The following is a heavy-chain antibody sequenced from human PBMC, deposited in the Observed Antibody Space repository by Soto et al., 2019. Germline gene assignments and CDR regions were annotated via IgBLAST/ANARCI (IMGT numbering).Heavy chain of an antibody. CDR1: GYTFTSYG. CDR2: INAYNGNT. CDR3: GGKVGYVLIDY. Sequence: QVQLVQSGAEVKKPGASVKVSCKASGYTFTSYGISWVRQAPGQGLEWMGWINAYNGNTNYAQKLQGRVTMTTDTPRSKAYMELRGLRSADTAVYSCGGKVGYVLIDYWGQEPRVTVSS. V-gene: IGHV1-18*01. D-gene: IGHD3-16*01. J-gene: IGHJ4*02.